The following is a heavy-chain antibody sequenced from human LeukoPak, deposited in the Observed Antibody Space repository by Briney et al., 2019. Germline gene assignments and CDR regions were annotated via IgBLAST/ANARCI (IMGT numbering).Heavy chain of an antibody. Sequence: GGSLRLSCAASGFTVSNNYMSWVRQAPGRGLEWVSIISRSGDTTYYADSVRGRFTISRDNSKNTLNLQMNSLRAEDTAVYYWAKDDRLSSGYGSCDYWGQGALVTVSS. V-gene: IGHV3-23*01. CDR3: AKDDRLSSGYGSCDY. J-gene: IGHJ4*02. D-gene: IGHD3-10*01. CDR1: GFTVSNNY. CDR2: ISRSGDTT.